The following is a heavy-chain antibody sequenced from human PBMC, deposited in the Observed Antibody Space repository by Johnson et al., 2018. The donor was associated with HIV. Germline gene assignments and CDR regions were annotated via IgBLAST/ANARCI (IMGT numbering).Heavy chain of an antibody. D-gene: IGHD3-22*01. CDR2: ISYDGSNK. Sequence: QVQLVESGGGVVQPGRSLRLSCAASGFTFSSYGMHWVRQAPGKGLEWVAVISYDGSNKYYADSVKGRFTISRDNSKNTLYLQMNSLRAEDTAVYYCARAGFWAVGDISGYHDAFELWGQGSMVTVSS. CDR1: GFTFSSYG. J-gene: IGHJ3*01. V-gene: IGHV3-30*03. CDR3: ARAGFWAVGDISGYHDAFEL.